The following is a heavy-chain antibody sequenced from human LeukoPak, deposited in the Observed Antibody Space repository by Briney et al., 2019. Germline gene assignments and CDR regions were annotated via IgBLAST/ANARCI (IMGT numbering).Heavy chain of an antibody. J-gene: IGHJ5*02. CDR3: ARGDIVMGGGRNWFDP. Sequence: SETLSLTCTVSGGSMSNHFGICIRQPAGKGLEWIVRFSTSWSTYYNRSIKSRVTMSAETSKNQFSLKLTSMTAADTAVYYCARGDIVMGGGRNWFDPWGQGTLVTVSS. V-gene: IGHV4-4*07. CDR2: FSTSWST. CDR1: GGSMSNHF. D-gene: IGHD2-21*01.